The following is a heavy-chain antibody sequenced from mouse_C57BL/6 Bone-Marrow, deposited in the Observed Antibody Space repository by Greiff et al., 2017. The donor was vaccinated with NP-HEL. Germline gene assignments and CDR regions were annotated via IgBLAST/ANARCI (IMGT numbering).Heavy chain of an antibody. CDR3: ARLYYYGSSTWYFDV. CDR1: GFTFTDYY. CDR2: IRNKANGYTT. V-gene: IGHV7-3*01. D-gene: IGHD1-1*01. J-gene: IGHJ1*03. Sequence: EVKVVESGGGLVQPGGSLSLSCAASGFTFTDYYMSWVRQPPGKALEWLGFIRNKANGYTTEYSASVKGRFTISRDNSQSILYLQMKALRAEDSATYYCARLYYYGSSTWYFDVWGTGTTVTVSS.